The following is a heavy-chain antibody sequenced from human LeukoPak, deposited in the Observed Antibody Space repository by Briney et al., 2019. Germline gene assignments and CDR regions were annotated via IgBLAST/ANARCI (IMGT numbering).Heavy chain of an antibody. CDR2: MSPNSGNT. V-gene: IGHV1-8*01. J-gene: IGHJ4*02. D-gene: IGHD2-15*01. CDR3: ARVPPRRYCSGGSFLPGY. Sequence: ASVKVSCKASGYTFTSYDINWVRQATGQGLEWMGWMSPNSGNTGYAQKFQGRDTITRNTSISTAYMELSSLRSEDTGVYYCARVPPRRYCSGGSFLPGYWGQETLVSVSS. CDR1: GYTFTSYD.